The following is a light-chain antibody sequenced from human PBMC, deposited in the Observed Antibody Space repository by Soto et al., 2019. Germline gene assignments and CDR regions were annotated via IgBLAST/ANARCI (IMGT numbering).Light chain of an antibody. CDR3: SSYTSSITVV. J-gene: IGLJ2*01. V-gene: IGLV2-18*02. Sequence: QSVLTQPPSVSGSPGQSVTISCTGTSSDVGSYNRVSWYQQPPGTAPKLMIYEVSNRPSGVPDRFSGSKSGNTASLTISGLQAEDEAAYYCSSYTSSITVVFGGGTKLTVL. CDR1: SSDVGSYNR. CDR2: EVS.